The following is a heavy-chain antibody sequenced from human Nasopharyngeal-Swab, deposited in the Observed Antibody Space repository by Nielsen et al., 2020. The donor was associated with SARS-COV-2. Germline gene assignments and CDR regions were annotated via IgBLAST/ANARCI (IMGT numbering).Heavy chain of an antibody. V-gene: IGHV4-39*07. CDR3: ARTIKIFGAVVGSFDP. CDR2: IYYNGIT. CDR1: GGPMTSNTYY. D-gene: IGHD3-3*01. J-gene: IGHJ5*02. Sequence: SEPLSPTFRVSGGPMTSNTYYWGWIRQPPEKGLEWIGNIYYNGITYYNPSLKSRVTISLDTNTSQFSLKLTSVTAAATAVYYCARTIKIFGAVVGSFDPWGQGTLVTVSS.